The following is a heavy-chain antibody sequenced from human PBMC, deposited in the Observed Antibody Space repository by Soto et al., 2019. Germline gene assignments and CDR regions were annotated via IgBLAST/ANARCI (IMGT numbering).Heavy chain of an antibody. CDR3: VPPGGYVPTRPEYYFAY. D-gene: IGHD5-12*01. J-gene: IGHJ4*02. CDR1: GFTFSNNA. V-gene: IGHV3-30-3*01. CDR2: ISFDGSNK. Sequence: QVQLVESGGGVVQPGRSLRLSCAASGFTFSNNAMHWVRQAPGKGLEWVAVISFDGSNKYYADSVKGRFTISRDNSKNTLYLEMHSLRAEDTAVYYCVPPGGYVPTRPEYYFAYWGQGTLVTVSS.